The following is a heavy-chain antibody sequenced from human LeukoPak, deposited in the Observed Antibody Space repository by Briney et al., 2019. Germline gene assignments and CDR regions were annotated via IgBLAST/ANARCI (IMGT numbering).Heavy chain of an antibody. J-gene: IGHJ4*02. CDR1: GFTFSSYE. CDR2: ISSSGSTI. V-gene: IGHV3-48*03. CDR3: ASYFKSIAAAGTDY. Sequence: PGGSLRLSCAASGFTFSSYEMNWVRQAPGKGLEWVSYISSSGSTIYYAGSVKGRFTISRDNAKNSLYLQMNSLRAEDTAVYYCASYFKSIAAAGTDYWGQGTLVTVSS. D-gene: IGHD6-13*01.